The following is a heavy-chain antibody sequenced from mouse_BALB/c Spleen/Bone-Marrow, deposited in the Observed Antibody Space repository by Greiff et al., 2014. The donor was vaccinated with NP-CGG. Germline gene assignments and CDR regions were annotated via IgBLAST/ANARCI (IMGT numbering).Heavy chain of an antibody. Sequence: VQLQQSGPGLVAPSQSLSITCTVSGFSLTSYGVHWVRQPPGKGLEWLGVIWAGGSTNYNSALMSRLSISKDNSKSQVFLKMSSLQTDGTAMYYCARVYLWYFDVWGAGTTVTVSS. CDR1: GFSLTSYG. V-gene: IGHV2-9*02. CDR2: IWAGGST. D-gene: IGHD2-3*01. CDR3: ARVYLWYFDV. J-gene: IGHJ1*01.